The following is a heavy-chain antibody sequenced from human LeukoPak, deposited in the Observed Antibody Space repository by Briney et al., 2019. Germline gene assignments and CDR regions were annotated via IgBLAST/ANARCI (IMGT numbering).Heavy chain of an antibody. CDR1: GGSFSGYY. Sequence: PSETPSLTCAVYGGSFSGYYWSWIRQPPGKGLEWIGEINHSGSTNYNPSLKSRVTISVDTSKNQFSLKLSSVTAADTAVYYCARAKRKSVVPAVTTRSYNWNQPFDYWGQGTLVTVSS. CDR2: INHSGST. J-gene: IGHJ4*02. D-gene: IGHD2-2*01. V-gene: IGHV4-34*01. CDR3: ARAKRKSVVPAVTTRSYNWNQPFDY.